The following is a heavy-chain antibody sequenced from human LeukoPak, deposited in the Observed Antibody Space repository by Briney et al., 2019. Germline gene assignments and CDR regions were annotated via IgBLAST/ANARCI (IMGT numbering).Heavy chain of an antibody. V-gene: IGHV3-7*01. Sequence: GRSLRLSCAASESTSHSYWISWARQAPGNGLEWVANIKQEGGQLFYLHSVKDRSSASRNTTKNSLYQQINSLRAEDTAVYYCARLGARQMLEYWGQGTLVTVSS. CDR3: ARLGARQMLEY. D-gene: IGHD4-17*01. CDR2: IKQEGGQL. J-gene: IGHJ4*02. CDR1: ESTSHSYW.